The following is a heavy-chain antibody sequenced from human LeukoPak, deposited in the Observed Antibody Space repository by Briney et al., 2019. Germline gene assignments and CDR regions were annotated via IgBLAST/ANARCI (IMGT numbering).Heavy chain of an antibody. CDR1: GFTFNSYA. CDR3: AKDLGRYRNNYFDY. Sequence: GGSLRLSCAASGFTFNSYAMSWVRQAPEKGLEWVATISGSGGGTYYADSVKGRFTISRDGSKNTLYLQMNSLRAEDTAVYYCAKDLGRYRNNYFDYWGQGTLVTVSS. J-gene: IGHJ4*02. CDR2: ISGSGGGT. V-gene: IGHV3-23*01. D-gene: IGHD1-26*01.